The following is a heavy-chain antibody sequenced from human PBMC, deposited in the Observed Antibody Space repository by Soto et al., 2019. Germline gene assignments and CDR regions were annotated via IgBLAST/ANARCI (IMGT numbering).Heavy chain of an antibody. CDR1: GYMFTSNW. V-gene: IGHV5-10-1*01. CDR3: ASGGDSSGHDAFDI. CDR2: IDPSDSYT. Sequence: RVESLKISCKGTGYMFTSNWINWLLEMAGKGLEWMGRIDPSDSYTTYSPSFQGHVTISADKAISTAYLQWSSLKASDTAMYYCASGGDSSGHDAFDIWGQGTMVTVSS. D-gene: IGHD6-19*01. J-gene: IGHJ3*02.